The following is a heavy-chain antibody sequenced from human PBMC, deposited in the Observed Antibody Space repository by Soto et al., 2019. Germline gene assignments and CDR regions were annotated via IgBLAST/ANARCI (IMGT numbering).Heavy chain of an antibody. CDR3: ARELSWGSNWYYYMDV. CDR2: ISSSSSVI. CDR1: GFILSDCA. Sequence: EVQLVESGGGLVQPGGSLRLSCATSGFILSDCAMNWVRQAPGKGLEWVSYISSSSSVIDYADSVKGRFTVSRDNARNSLYLQMNSLRAEDTAVYDCARELSWGSNWYYYMDVWGKGTTVTVSS. D-gene: IGHD7-27*01. J-gene: IGHJ6*03. V-gene: IGHV3-48*01.